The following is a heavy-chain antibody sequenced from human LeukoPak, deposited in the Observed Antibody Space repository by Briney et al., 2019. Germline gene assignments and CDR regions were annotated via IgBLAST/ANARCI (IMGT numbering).Heavy chain of an antibody. CDR1: GFTFSSYW. D-gene: IGHD3-22*01. J-gene: IGHJ1*01. Sequence: GGSLRLSCAAPGFTFSSYWMHWVRQALGKGLAWVSRIKSDGSTNYADSVKGRFTISRDNAKNTLSLQMNSLRAEDTGVYYCARAPSEIGGYYPEYFRHWGQGTLVTVSS. V-gene: IGHV3-74*01. CDR3: ARAPSEIGGYYPEYFRH. CDR2: IKSDGST.